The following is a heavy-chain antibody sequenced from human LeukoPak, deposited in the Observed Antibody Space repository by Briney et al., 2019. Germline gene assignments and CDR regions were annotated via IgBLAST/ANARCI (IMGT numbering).Heavy chain of an antibody. CDR1: GGSISSYY. D-gene: IGHD3-3*01. V-gene: IGHV4-59*01. CDR2: IYYSGST. CDR3: ATYEGYYYGMDV. Sequence: PSQTLSLTCTVSGGSISSYYWSWIRQPPGKGLEWIGYIYYSGSTNYNPSLKSRVTISVDTSKNQFSLKLSSVTAADTAVYYCATYEGYYYGMDVWGQGTTVTVSS. J-gene: IGHJ6*02.